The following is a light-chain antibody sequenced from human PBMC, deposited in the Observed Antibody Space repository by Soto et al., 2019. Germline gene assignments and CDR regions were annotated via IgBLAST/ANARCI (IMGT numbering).Light chain of an antibody. CDR3: AAWDDSLSGWV. CDR1: SSNIGAGYD. V-gene: IGLV1-40*01. J-gene: IGLJ3*02. CDR2: GNT. Sequence: QSVLTQAPSVSGAPGQRVTISCTGSSSNIGAGYDVHWYQQLPGTAPRLLIYGNTKRPSGVPDRFSGSKSATSASLAITGLQAEDEGDYYCAAWDDSLSGWVFGGGTKVTVL.